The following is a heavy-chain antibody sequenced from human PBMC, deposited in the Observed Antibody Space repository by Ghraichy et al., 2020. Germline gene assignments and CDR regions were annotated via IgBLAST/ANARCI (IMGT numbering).Heavy chain of an antibody. J-gene: IGHJ4*02. D-gene: IGHD6-19*01. CDR3: AKEHGVWGIAVAGPIDY. CDR2: ISYDGSNK. V-gene: IGHV3-30*18. CDR1: GFTFSSYG. Sequence: SCAASGFTFSSYGMHWVRQAPGKGLEWVAVISYDGSNKYYADSVKGRFTISRDNSKNTLYLQMNSLRAEDTAVYYCAKEHGVWGIAVAGPIDYWGQGTLVTVSS.